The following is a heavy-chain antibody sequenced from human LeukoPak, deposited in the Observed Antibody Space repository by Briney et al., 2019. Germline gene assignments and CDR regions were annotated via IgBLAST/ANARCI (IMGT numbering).Heavy chain of an antibody. Sequence: PGGSLRLSCAASGFTFSSYAMHWVRQAPGKGLEWVAVISYDGSNKYYADSAKGRFTISRDNSKNTLYLQMNSLRAEDTAVYYCARSGRYSYGYPGYWGQGTLVTVSS. CDR2: ISYDGSNK. D-gene: IGHD5-18*01. J-gene: IGHJ4*02. CDR1: GFTFSSYA. CDR3: ARSGRYSYGYPGY. V-gene: IGHV3-30*04.